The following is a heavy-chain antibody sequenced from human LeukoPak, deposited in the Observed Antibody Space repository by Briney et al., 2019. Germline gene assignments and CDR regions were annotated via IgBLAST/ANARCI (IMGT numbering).Heavy chain of an antibody. V-gene: IGHV3-48*01. Sequence: KGLEWVSYISSSSSTIYYADSVKGRFTISRDNAKNSLYLQMNSLRAEDTAVYYCASGLRWGQGTLVTVSS. J-gene: IGHJ4*02. CDR2: ISSSSSTI. D-gene: IGHD4-17*01. CDR3: ASGLR.